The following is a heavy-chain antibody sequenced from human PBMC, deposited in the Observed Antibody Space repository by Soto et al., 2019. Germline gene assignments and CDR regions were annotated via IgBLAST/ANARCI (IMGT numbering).Heavy chain of an antibody. CDR3: ARDLGPGYTGFSDY. CDR2: ISAYNGNT. Sequence: QVQLVQSGAEVKKPGASVKVSCKTSGYTFSNYGINWVRQAPGQGLEWMGWISAYNGNTNFAQKLQGRVSLTTDTSSTAAHMELRSLPSDDTAVYYCARDLGPGYTGFSDYWGQGTLVTVSS. CDR1: GYTFSNYG. J-gene: IGHJ4*02. D-gene: IGHD5-12*01. V-gene: IGHV1-18*01.